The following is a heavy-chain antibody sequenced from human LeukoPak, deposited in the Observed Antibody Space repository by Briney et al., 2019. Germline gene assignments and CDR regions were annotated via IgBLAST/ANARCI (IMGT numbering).Heavy chain of an antibody. J-gene: IGHJ3*02. CDR3: ARTTRAFDI. D-gene: IGHD1-1*01. V-gene: IGHV3-66*01. CDR1: GLTVSSIY. CDR2: TYSGGSS. Sequence: GGSLRLSCAASGLTVSSIYISWVRQAPGKGLEWVSLTYSGGSSYYADSVEGRFTISRDIPKNTLYLQMNSLRAEDTAVYYCARTTRAFDIWGQGTLVTVSS.